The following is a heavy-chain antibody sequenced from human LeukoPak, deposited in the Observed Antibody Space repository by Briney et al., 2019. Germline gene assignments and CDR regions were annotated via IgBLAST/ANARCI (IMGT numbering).Heavy chain of an antibody. CDR1: GFTFSSYA. Sequence: GGSLRLSCAASGFTFSSYAMHWVRQAPGKGLEWVAVISYDGSNKYYADSVKGRFTISRDNAKNLLYLQMNSLRAEDTALYYCAKATMAGRGAFDIWGHGTMVTVSS. CDR2: ISYDGSNK. CDR3: AKATMAGRGAFDI. D-gene: IGHD6-19*01. J-gene: IGHJ3*02. V-gene: IGHV3-30-3*01.